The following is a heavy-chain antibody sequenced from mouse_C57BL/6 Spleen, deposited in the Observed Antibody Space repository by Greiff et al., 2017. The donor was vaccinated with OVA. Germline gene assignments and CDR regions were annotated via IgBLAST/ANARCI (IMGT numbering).Heavy chain of an antibody. J-gene: IGHJ3*01. D-gene: IGHD2-3*01. Sequence: EVQGVESGGGLVKPGGSLKLSCAASGFTFSSYAMYWVRQTPEKRLEWVATISDGGSYTSYPDNVKGRFTISRDNAKNNLYLQMSHLKSEDTAMYYCARVYDGYYLAWFAYWGQGTLVTVSA. CDR1: GFTFSSYA. V-gene: IGHV5-4*01. CDR2: ISDGGSYT. CDR3: ARVYDGYYLAWFAY.